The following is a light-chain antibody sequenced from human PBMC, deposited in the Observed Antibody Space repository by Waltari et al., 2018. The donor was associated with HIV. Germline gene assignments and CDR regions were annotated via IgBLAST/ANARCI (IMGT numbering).Light chain of an antibody. Sequence: QSALTQPASVSGNPGPSVTITCTGTNIDVGNYNLLSWDQQHPGRAPKLVIYDVSKRPSGVSRLFSGSKSGYWPSLTISGLLTEDESHYYCLTYVSDSKTWHFGGGTYLTV. CDR3: LTYVSDSKTWH. J-gene: IGLJ2*01. V-gene: IGLV2-23*02. CDR2: DVS. CDR1: NIDVGNYNL.